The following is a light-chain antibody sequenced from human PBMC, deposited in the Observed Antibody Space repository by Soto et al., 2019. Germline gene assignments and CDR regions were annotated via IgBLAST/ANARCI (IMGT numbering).Light chain of an antibody. Sequence: IHITQSPSCLSALPAHRVSITCRASQDSSTWLAWYQQKPGKAPKLLTYAASSLQPGVPSRFTGSGSGTDFTLTISSLQPEDFAAYYCQQAASRPLETFGQGTRLEIK. J-gene: IGKJ5*01. V-gene: IGKV1-12*01. CDR2: AAS. CDR3: QQAASRPLET. CDR1: QDSSTW.